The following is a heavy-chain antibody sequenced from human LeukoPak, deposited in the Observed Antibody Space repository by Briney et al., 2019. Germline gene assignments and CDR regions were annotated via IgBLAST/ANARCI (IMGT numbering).Heavy chain of an antibody. CDR1: GFTFSSYW. V-gene: IGHV3-7*03. CDR2: IKQDGSEK. CDR3: ARRDDIVVVPAAKGVDY. J-gene: IGHJ4*02. D-gene: IGHD2-2*01. Sequence: GGSLRLSCAASGFTFSSYWMSWVRQAPGKGLEWVANIKQDGSEKYYVDSEKGRFTISRDNAKNSLYLQMNSLRAEDTAVYYCARRDDIVVVPAAKGVDYWGQGTLVTVSS.